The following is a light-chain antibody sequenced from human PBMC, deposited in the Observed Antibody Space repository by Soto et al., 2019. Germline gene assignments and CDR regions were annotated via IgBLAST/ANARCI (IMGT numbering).Light chain of an antibody. CDR1: QSVRSS. J-gene: IGKJ5*01. V-gene: IGKV3-11*01. CDR2: DAT. CDR3: WQRSHWPIT. Sequence: EIVLTQSPATLSLPPGERATLSCRASQSVRSSLAWYQQKPGQAPRLLIYDATNRPTGIPARFSGSGSGTDFTLTISSLELEDFGLYYCWQRSHWPITVRQGPRLQIK.